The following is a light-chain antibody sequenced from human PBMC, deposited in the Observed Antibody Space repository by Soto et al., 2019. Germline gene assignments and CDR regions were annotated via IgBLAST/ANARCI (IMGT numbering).Light chain of an antibody. CDR3: HQSGIPPWT. J-gene: IGKJ1*01. V-gene: IGKV3-20*01. CDR1: QSVSSSY. Sequence: EIVLTQSPGTLSLSPGERATLSCRASQSVSSSYLAWYQQKPGQAPRLLIYGASSRATGIPDRFSGSGSGTDFTLTISRLEPEDFAVYYCHQSGIPPWTFGQGTKLEIK. CDR2: GAS.